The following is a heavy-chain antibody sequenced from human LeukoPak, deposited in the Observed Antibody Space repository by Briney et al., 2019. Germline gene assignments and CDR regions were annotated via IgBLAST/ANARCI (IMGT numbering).Heavy chain of an antibody. CDR1: GFTFSTYA. D-gene: IGHD4-23*01. V-gene: IGHV3-23*01. CDR2: ISGNGATT. CDR3: AKALYGGNTV. Sequence: VQPGGSLTLSCAASGFTFSTYAMGWVRQAPGEGLRWVSSISGNGATTYYADSVKGRFTISRDNSKNTLYLQMNSLRAEDTALYYCAKALYGGNTVWGQGTLVTVSS. J-gene: IGHJ4*02.